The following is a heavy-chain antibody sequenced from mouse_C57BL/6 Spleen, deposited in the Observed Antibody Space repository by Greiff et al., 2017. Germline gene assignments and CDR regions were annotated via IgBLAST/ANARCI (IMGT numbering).Heavy chain of an antibody. J-gene: IGHJ1*03. CDR2: IYPGDGDT. CDR3: AREGLLRTGYFDV. V-gene: IGHV1-80*01. D-gene: IGHD1-1*01. CDR1: GYAFSSYW. Sequence: QVQLQQSGAELVKPGASVKISCKASGYAFSSYWMNWVKQRPGKGLEWIGQIYPGDGDTNYNGKFKGKATLTADKSSSTAYMQLSSLTSEDSAVYFCAREGLLRTGYFDVWGTGTTVTVSS.